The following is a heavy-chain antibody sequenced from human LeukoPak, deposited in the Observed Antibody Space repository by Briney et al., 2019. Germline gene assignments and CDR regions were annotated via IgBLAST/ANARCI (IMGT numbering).Heavy chain of an antibody. D-gene: IGHD3-3*01. CDR1: GFTFSSYA. Sequence: GGSLRLSCAASGFTFSSYAMHWVRQAPGKGLEWVAVISYDGSNKYYADSVKGRFTISRDNSKNTLYLQMNSLRAEDTAVYYCARGYYVFWSGYRYYFDYWGQGTLVTVSS. V-gene: IGHV3-30-3*01. CDR2: ISYDGSNK. J-gene: IGHJ4*02. CDR3: ARGYYVFWSGYRYYFDY.